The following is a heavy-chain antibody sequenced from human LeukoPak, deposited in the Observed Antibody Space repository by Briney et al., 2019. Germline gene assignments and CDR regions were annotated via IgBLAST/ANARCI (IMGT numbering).Heavy chain of an antibody. Sequence: GGSLRLSCTVSGFTFSSFAMTWVRQAPGKGLEWVSSIDPSGADTYYADSVKGRFTISRDNSKNTLYLQVNSLRAENTALYYCAKRVPYSATSAYFDYWGQGTLVTVSS. CDR1: GFTFSSFA. V-gene: IGHV3-23*01. CDR2: IDPSGADT. CDR3: AKRVPYSATSAYFDY. J-gene: IGHJ4*02. D-gene: IGHD1-26*01.